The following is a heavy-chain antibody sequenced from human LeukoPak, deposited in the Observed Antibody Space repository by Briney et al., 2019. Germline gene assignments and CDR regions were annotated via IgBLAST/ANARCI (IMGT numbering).Heavy chain of an antibody. CDR1: GFTFSSYA. CDR3: AKAYGSGSYSPLGYYGMDV. Sequence: PAGGSLRLSCAASGFTFSSYAMSWVRQAPGKGLEWVSAISGSGGSTYYADSVKGRFTISRDNSKNTLYLQMNSLRAEDTAVYYCAKAYGSGSYSPLGYYGMDVWGQGTTVTVSS. D-gene: IGHD3-10*01. J-gene: IGHJ6*02. V-gene: IGHV3-23*01. CDR2: ISGSGGST.